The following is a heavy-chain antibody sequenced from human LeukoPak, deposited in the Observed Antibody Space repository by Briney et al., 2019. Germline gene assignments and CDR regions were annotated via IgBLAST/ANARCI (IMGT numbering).Heavy chain of an antibody. CDR3: ARPIGGSYSFDY. V-gene: IGHV1-46*01. D-gene: IGHD1-26*01. CDR2: INPSGGST. CDR1: GYTFTSYY. J-gene: IGHJ4*02. Sequence: ASVKVSCKASGYTFTSYYMHWVRQAPGQGLEWMGIINPSGGSTSYAQRFQGRVTMTRDMSTSTVYMELSSLRSEDTAVYYCARPIGGSYSFDYWGQGTLVTVSS.